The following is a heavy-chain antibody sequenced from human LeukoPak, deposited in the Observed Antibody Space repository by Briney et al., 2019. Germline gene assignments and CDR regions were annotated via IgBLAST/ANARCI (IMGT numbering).Heavy chain of an antibody. CDR2: ISYDGSNK. Sequence: GGSLRLSCAASGFTFSSYAINWVRQAPGKGLEWVAIISYDGSNKYYADSVQGRFTISRDNSKNTLYLQMNSLRAEDTAVYYCARDSPLSFDIWGQGTMVTVSS. V-gene: IGHV3-30*04. CDR3: ARDSPLSFDI. CDR1: GFTFSSYA. J-gene: IGHJ3*02.